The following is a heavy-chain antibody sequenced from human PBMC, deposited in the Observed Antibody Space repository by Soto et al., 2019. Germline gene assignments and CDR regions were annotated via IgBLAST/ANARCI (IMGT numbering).Heavy chain of an antibody. CDR1: GPTFIAYY. CDR3: ARVSVDVPE. V-gene: IGHV1-2*02. J-gene: IGHJ4*02. CDR2: IDPKSGGT. Sequence: PLVQSGAEVKKPGASVRVSCKTSGPTFIAYYIHWVRQPPGQGLEWMGWIDPKSGGTTYEQKFLGRVTMTRDTSINTAYMDLNRLTSDDTAVYYCARVSVDVPEWGQGTLITVSS. D-gene: IGHD5-12*01.